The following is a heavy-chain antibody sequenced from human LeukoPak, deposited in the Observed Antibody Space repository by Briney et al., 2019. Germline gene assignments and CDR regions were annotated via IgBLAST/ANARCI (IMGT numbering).Heavy chain of an antibody. CDR2: ISYDGSNK. Sequence: GGSLRLSCAATGFTFSSYAMHWVRQAPGKGLEWVAVISYDGSNKYYADSVKGRFTISRDNSKNTLYLQMNSLRAEDTAVYYCAKDFLTVTTPDYWGQGTLVTVSS. CDR3: AKDFLTVTTPDY. D-gene: IGHD4-17*01. J-gene: IGHJ4*02. CDR1: GFTFSSYA. V-gene: IGHV3-30-3*01.